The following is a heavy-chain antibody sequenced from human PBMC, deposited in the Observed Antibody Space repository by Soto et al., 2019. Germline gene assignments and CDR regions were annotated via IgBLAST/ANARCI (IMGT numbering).Heavy chain of an antibody. CDR3: EQDSRSGSVTGPVH. J-gene: IGHJ1*01. CDR1: GFTLRRYC. Sequence: RGSLRLPFSASGFTLRRYCIRWVRQPPGKELGWVAVISYDGSYQYYSDSVKGRFTISRDNSKNTLNLQMNSLRVEDSAMYYCEQDSRSGSVTGPVHCGQG. V-gene: IGHV3-30*18. CDR2: ISYDGSYQ. D-gene: IGHD2-15*01.